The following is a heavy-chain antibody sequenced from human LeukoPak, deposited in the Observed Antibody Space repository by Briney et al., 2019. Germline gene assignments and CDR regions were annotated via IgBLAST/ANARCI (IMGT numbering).Heavy chain of an antibody. CDR1: GGSFSGYY. V-gene: IGHV4-59*01. D-gene: IGHD6-6*01. CDR3: ARSGGSIAARPLDY. CDR2: IYYSGST. J-gene: IGHJ4*02. Sequence: SETLSLTCAVYGGSFSGYYWSWNRHRPGKGLEWMGYIYYSGSTNYNPSLKSRVTISVDTSKNQFSLKLGSVTAADTAVYYCARSGGSIAARPLDYWGQGTLVTVSS.